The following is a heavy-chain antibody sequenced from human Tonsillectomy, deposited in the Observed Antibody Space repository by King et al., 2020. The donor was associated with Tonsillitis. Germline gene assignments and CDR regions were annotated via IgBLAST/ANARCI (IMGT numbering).Heavy chain of an antibody. D-gene: IGHD3-9*01. CDR1: GGSISSDTYS. V-gene: IGHV4-30-2*01. CDR3: ARAANDFDWLLNPWFDP. Sequence: QLQESGSRLLMPSQTLSLTCTVSGGSISSDTYSWSWIRQPPGKGLEWIGYIFYSGSAYYNPSFKSRVTFSVDRSKTQFSLKLKSVTAADTAMYYCARAANDFDWLLNPWFDPWGQGTLVTVSS. J-gene: IGHJ5*01. CDR2: IFYSGSA.